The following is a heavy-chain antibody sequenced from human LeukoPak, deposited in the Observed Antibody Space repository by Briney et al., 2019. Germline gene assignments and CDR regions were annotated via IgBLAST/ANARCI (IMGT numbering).Heavy chain of an antibody. J-gene: IGHJ4*02. Sequence: LGESLKISCKVSGHIFTNSWIAWVRQTPGKGLEWMGIIYPGDSDTRYSPSFQGQVTISADKSITTAYFQWSSLKASDTAIYYCARHGIYGGDLLFDYWGQGTLVTVSS. D-gene: IGHD2-21*01. V-gene: IGHV5-51*01. CDR2: IYPGDSDT. CDR3: ARHGIYGGDLLFDY. CDR1: GHIFTNSW.